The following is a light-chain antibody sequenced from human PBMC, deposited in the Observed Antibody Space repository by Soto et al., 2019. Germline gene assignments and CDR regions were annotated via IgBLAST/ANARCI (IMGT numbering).Light chain of an antibody. J-gene: IGKJ4*01. V-gene: IGKV1-5*03. CDR2: KAS. CDR3: QQYNSYPLA. Sequence: DIQMTQSPSTLSASVGDRVTITCRASQSISSWLAWYQQTPGKAPNLLIYKASSLESGVPSRFSGSGSGTEFTLTISSLQPDDFATYYCQQYNSYPLAFGGGTKVEIK. CDR1: QSISSW.